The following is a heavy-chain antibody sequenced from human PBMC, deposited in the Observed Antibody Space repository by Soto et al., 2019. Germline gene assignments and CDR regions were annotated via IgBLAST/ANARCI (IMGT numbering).Heavy chain of an antibody. CDR1: GFTFSSYA. V-gene: IGHV3-23*01. D-gene: IGHD2-15*01. CDR2: ISGSGGST. CDR3: AKPGGWSYGMDV. Sequence: GGSLRLSCASSGFTFSSYAMSWVRQAPGKGLEWVSAISGSGGSTYYADSVKGRFTISRDNSKNTLYLQMNSLRAEDTAVCYCAKPGGWSYGMDVWGQGTTVTVSS. J-gene: IGHJ6*02.